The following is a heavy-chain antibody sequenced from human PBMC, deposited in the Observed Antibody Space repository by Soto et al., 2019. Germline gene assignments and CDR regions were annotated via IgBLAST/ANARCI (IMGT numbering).Heavy chain of an antibody. J-gene: IGHJ4*01. D-gene: IGHD3-3*01. V-gene: IGHV1-46*02. CDR1: GYNFNSYY. CDR2: VTPYGGGT. Sequence: ASVKVSCKASGYNFNSYYIHWLRQAPGQGLEWMGKVTPYGGGTQVAQKFQGRVTMTRDTSTTTVYMELSSLRSEDTAIYYCVGKIYYQSGNYFGQCYWGQGTLVTVSS. CDR3: VGKIYYQSGNYFGQCY.